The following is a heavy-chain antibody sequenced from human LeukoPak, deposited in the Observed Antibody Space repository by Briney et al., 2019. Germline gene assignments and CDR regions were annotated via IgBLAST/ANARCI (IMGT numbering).Heavy chain of an antibody. V-gene: IGHV1-18*01. J-gene: IGHJ6*03. Sequence: GASVKVSCKASGYTFTSYGISWVRQAPGQGLEWMGWISAYNGNTNYAQKLQGRVTMTTDTSTSTAYMELRSLRSDDTAVYYCARVSVATIFGVVITTYYYYYMDVWGKGTTVTVSS. D-gene: IGHD3-3*01. CDR2: ISAYNGNT. CDR3: ARVSVATIFGVVITTYYYYYMDV. CDR1: GYTFTSYG.